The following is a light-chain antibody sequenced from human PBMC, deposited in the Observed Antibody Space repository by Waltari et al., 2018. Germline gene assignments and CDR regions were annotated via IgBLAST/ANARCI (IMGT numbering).Light chain of an antibody. J-gene: IGLJ2*01. Sequence: QSALTQPASVSGSPGQSTTIPCTETSRDLGVYDFVSWYQHHPGQAPKLIIYDVFKRPSGVSNRFSGSKSGNTASLYISGLQADDEGDYYCTSSTFSSHLFGGGTKLTVL. CDR3: TSSTFSSHL. CDR1: SRDLGVYDF. CDR2: DVF. V-gene: IGLV2-14*03.